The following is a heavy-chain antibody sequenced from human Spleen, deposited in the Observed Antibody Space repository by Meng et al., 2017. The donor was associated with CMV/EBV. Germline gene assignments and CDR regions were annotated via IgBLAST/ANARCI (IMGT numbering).Heavy chain of an antibody. J-gene: IGHJ2*01. CDR3: ARVPGDIVVVVAARHWYFDL. CDR1: SYS. D-gene: IGHD2-15*01. CDR2: ISSSSSYI. V-gene: IGHV3-21*01. Sequence: SYSMTWVRQAPGKGLEWVSSISSSSSYIYYADSVKGRFTISRDNAKNSLYLQMNSLRAEDTAVYYCARVPGDIVVVVAARHWYFDLWGRGTLVTVSS.